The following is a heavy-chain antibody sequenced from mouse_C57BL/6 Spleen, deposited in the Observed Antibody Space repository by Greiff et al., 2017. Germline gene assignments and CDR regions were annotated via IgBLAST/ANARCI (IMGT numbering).Heavy chain of an antibody. CDR1: GYTFTSYW. CDR3: ARWWPSVGAKDY. Sequence: QVQLQQPGAELVKPGASVKLSCKASGYTFTSYWMHWVKQRPGQGLEWIGKIHPNSGSTNYNEKFKSKATLTVDKSSSTAYMQLSSLTSEDSAVYYGARWWPSVGAKDYWGQGTSVTVSS. D-gene: IGHD1-1*01. J-gene: IGHJ4*01. V-gene: IGHV1-64*01. CDR2: IHPNSGST.